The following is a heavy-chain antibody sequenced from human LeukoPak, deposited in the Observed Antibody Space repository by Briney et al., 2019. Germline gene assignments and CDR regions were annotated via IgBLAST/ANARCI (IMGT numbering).Heavy chain of an antibody. CDR1: GFTFSSYS. CDR3: AREYSRAQYYYYMDV. D-gene: IGHD6-13*01. CDR2: ISSSSSYI. V-gene: IGHV3-21*01. J-gene: IGHJ6*03. Sequence: TPGGSLRLSCAASGFTFSSYSMNWVRQAPGKGLEWVSSISSSSSYIYYADSVKGRFTISRDNAKNSLYLQMNSLRAEDTAVYYCAREYSRAQYYYYMDVWGKGTTVTVSS.